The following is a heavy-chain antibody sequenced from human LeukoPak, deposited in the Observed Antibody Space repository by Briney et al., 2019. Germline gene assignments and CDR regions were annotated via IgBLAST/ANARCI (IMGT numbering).Heavy chain of an antibody. CDR1: GFTFKNYG. Sequence: GGSLRLSCAASGFTFKNYGMSWVRQAPGKGLEWVSGISGSGGRTHYAESVKGRFTISRDNSKNTLYLQMNSLRAEDAAVYYCTPSGRFGELSTYYYYMDVWGKGTTVTISS. V-gene: IGHV3-23*01. CDR3: TPSGRFGELSTYYYYMDV. D-gene: IGHD3-10*01. J-gene: IGHJ6*03. CDR2: ISGSGGRT.